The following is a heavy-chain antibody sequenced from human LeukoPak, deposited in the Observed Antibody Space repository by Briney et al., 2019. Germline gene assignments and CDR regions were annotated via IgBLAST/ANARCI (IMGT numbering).Heavy chain of an antibody. Sequence: GGSLRLSCAASGFTFSTYSLDWVRQAPGKGLEWISYISVSGSIALYADTVKGRFTISRDNAKNSLFLQMNSLRDEDTAVYYCARDSGNYYAHFDVWGQGTLVTVSS. CDR3: ARDSGNYYAHFDV. J-gene: IGHJ5*02. D-gene: IGHD3-10*01. V-gene: IGHV3-48*02. CDR2: ISVSGSIA. CDR1: GFTFSTYS.